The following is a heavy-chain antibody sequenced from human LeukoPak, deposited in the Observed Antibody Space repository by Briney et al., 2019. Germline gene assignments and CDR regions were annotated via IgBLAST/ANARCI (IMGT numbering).Heavy chain of an antibody. CDR3: ASEVWFGELLGSY. V-gene: IGHV5-51*01. CDR1: GYNFNIYS. D-gene: IGHD3-10*01. Sequence: GESLKISCRGSGYNFNIYSIGWVRQMPGKGLEWMGIIYPGDSDTRYGPSFQGQVTISADKSISTAYLQWSSLKASDTAMYYCASEVWFGELLGSYWGQGTLVTVSS. J-gene: IGHJ4*02. CDR2: IYPGDSDT.